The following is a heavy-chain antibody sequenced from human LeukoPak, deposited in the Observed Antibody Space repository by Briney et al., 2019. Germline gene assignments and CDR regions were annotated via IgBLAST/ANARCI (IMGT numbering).Heavy chain of an antibody. V-gene: IGHV1-69*05. CDR2: IIPIFGTA. Sequence: ASVKVSCKASGGTFSSYAISWVRQTPGQGLEWMGGIIPIFGTANYAQKFQGRVTITTDESTSTAYMELSSLRSEDTAVYYCASYKGSWYWFDPWGQGTLVTVSS. D-gene: IGHD6-13*01. CDR1: GGTFSSYA. J-gene: IGHJ5*02. CDR3: ASYKGSWYWFDP.